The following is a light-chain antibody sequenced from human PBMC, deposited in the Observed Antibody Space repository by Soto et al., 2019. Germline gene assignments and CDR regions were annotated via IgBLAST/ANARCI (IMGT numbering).Light chain of an antibody. J-gene: IGKJ4*01. Sequence: DIQMIQSPATLSASVGDRITITCRASENIFKYVAWYQQTSGSAPNLLLYAASDLESGVPSRFSGSGSGTEFSLTIDNLQPNDSATSYCQHYNTLSIAFGGGTKVDVK. CDR2: AAS. CDR1: ENIFKY. CDR3: QHYNTLSIA. V-gene: IGKV1-5*01.